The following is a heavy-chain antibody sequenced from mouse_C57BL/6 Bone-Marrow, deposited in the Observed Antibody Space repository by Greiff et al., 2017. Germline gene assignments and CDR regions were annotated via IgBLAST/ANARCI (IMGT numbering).Heavy chain of an antibody. Sequence: QVQLQQSGAELVKPGASVKLSCKASGYTFTSYWMHWVKQRPGQGLEWIGMIHPNSGSTNYNEKFKSKATLTVDKSSSTAYMQLSSLTSEDSAVYYCASDYGSPWYFDVWGTGTTVTVSS. D-gene: IGHD1-1*01. V-gene: IGHV1-64*01. J-gene: IGHJ1*03. CDR1: GYTFTSYW. CDR3: ASDYGSPWYFDV. CDR2: IHPNSGST.